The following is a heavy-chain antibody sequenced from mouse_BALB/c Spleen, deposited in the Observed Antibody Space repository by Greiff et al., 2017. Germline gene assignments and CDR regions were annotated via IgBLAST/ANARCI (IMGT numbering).Heavy chain of an antibody. CDR1: GYAFSSYW. CDR3: ARDSGGAWFAY. J-gene: IGHJ3*01. Sequence: QVQLQQSGAELVRPGSSVKISCKASGYAFSSYWMNWVKQRPGQGLEWIGQIYPGDGDTNYNGKFKGKATLTADKSSSTAYMQLSSLTSEDSAVYFCARDSGGAWFAYWGQGTLVTVSA. CDR2: IYPGDGDT. V-gene: IGHV1-80*01.